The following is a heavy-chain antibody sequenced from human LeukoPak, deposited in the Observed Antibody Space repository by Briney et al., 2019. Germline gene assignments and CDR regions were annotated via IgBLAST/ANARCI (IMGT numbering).Heavy chain of an antibody. D-gene: IGHD3-10*01. CDR3: ARAPFITMVRGVLDY. CDR1: GFTFSNHN. Sequence: GGSLRLSCAASGFTFSNHNMDWVRQAPGKGLEWISYISGRGEAIFYADSVQGRFTISRDNAKNSLYLQMNSLRAEDTAVYYCARAPFITMVRGVLDYWGQGTLVTVSS. V-gene: IGHV3-48*01. CDR2: ISGRGEAI. J-gene: IGHJ4*02.